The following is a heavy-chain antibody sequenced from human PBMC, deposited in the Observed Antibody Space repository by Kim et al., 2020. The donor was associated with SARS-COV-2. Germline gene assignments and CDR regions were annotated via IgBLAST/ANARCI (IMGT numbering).Heavy chain of an antibody. J-gene: IGHJ4*02. CDR1: GFTFSSYG. V-gene: IGHV3-30*18. D-gene: IGHD6-13*01. CDR2: ISYDGSNK. CDR3: AKDTYSSSWYSLRAGDY. Sequence: GGSLRLSCAASGFTFSSYGMHWVRQAPGKGLEWVAVISYDGSNKYYADSVKGRFTISRDNSKNTLYLQMNSLRAEDTAVYYCAKDTYSSSWYSLRAGDYWGQGTLVTVSS.